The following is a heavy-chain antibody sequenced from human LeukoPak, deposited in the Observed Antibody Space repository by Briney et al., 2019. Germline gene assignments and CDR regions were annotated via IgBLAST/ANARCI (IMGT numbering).Heavy chain of an antibody. Sequence: KASGTLSLTCTVSGGSISSYYWSWIRQPPGKGLEWIGYIYYSGSTNYNPSLKSRATISVDTSKNQFSLKLSSVTAADTAVYYCARQGGDTMVRGVVRDWFDPWGQGTLVTVSS. CDR1: GGSISSYY. CDR2: IYYSGST. CDR3: ARQGGDTMVRGVVRDWFDP. V-gene: IGHV4-59*08. J-gene: IGHJ5*02. D-gene: IGHD3-10*01.